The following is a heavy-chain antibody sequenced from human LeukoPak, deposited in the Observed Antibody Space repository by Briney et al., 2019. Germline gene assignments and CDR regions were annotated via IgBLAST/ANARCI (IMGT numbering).Heavy chain of an antibody. D-gene: IGHD1-1*01. V-gene: IGHV3-21*01. CDR3: ARGGAGRTEDDVFDI. Sequence: GGSLRLSCAASGFTFSTFTMNWVRQAPGKGLEWVSSISSSSSVIFYADSVKGRFTISRDNAKNSLYLQMNSLRAEDTAVYYCARGGAGRTEDDVFDIWGQGTMVTVSS. CDR1: GFTFSTFT. J-gene: IGHJ3*02. CDR2: ISSSSSVI.